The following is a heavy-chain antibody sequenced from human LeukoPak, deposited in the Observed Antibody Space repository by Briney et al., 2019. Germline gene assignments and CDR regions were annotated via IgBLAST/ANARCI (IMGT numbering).Heavy chain of an antibody. D-gene: IGHD3-9*01. CDR1: GYTFSSYS. J-gene: IGHJ6*02. Sequence: GGSLRLSCAASGYTFSSYSMNWVRQAPGKGLEWVSSISSSSSYIYYADSVKGRFTISRDNAKNSLYLQMNGLRAEDTAVYYCARYDILTGATYYYYGMDVWGQGTTVTVSS. CDR3: ARYDILTGATYYYYGMDV. V-gene: IGHV3-21*01. CDR2: ISSSSSYI.